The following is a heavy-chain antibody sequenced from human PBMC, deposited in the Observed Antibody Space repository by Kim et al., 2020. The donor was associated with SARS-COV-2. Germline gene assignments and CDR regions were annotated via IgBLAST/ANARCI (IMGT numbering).Heavy chain of an antibody. D-gene: IGHD6-13*01. CDR2: IYYSGST. V-gene: IGHV4-39*01. CDR3: ARHGRAAGIGY. J-gene: IGHJ4*02. CDR1: GGSISSSSYY. Sequence: SETLSLTCTVSGGSISSSSYYWGWIRQPPGKGLEWIGSIYYSGSTYYNPSLKSRVTISVDTSKNQFSLKLSSVTAADTAVYYCARHGRAAGIGYWGQGTLVTVSS.